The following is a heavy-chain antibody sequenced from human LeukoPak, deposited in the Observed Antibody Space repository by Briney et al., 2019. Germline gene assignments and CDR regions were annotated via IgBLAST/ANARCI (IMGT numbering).Heavy chain of an antibody. D-gene: IGHD6-13*01. CDR3: AKAYTSTWGGDFDS. J-gene: IGHJ4*02. CDR2: INISGGST. V-gene: IGHV3-23*01. Sequence: GGSLRLSSAASGFTFSSYWMSWVRQAPGKGLEWVSVINISGGSTYDADSVKGRFTISRDNSKNMLYLQMNSLRAEDTAVYFCAKAYTSTWGGDFDSWGPGTLVTVSS. CDR1: GFTFSSYW.